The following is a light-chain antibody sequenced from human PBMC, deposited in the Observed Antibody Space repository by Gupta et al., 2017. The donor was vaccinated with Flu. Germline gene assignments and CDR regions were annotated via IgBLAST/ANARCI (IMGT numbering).Light chain of an antibody. CDR1: NFESNN. Sequence: YELTQSPSVSVAPGQTARIACAGNNFESNNAHWYQQKTGQAPLLVIYEDSDRPPGIPERFSGSNSGNTATLTISRVEAGDEADYYCQVWDSGTDQIVFGGGTKLTVL. CDR3: QVWDSGTDQIV. V-gene: IGLV3-21*02. CDR2: EDS. J-gene: IGLJ2*01.